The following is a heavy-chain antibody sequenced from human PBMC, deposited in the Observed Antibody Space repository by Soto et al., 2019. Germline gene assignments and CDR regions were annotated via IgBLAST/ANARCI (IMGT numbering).Heavy chain of an antibody. Sequence: ASVKVSCKASGGTFSSYTISWVRQAPGQGLEWMGRIIPILGIANYAQKFQGRVTITADKSTSTAYMELSSLRSEDTAVYYCARDNSPTYYYGSGSYYNGYNWLDPWGQGTLVTVSS. CDR3: ARDNSPTYYYGSGSYYNGYNWLDP. D-gene: IGHD3-10*01. CDR2: IIPILGIA. V-gene: IGHV1-69*04. CDR1: GGTFSSYT. J-gene: IGHJ5*02.